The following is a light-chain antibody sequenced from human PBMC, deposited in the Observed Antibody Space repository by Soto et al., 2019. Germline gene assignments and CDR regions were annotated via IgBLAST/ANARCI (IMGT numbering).Light chain of an antibody. J-gene: IGKJ2*01. CDR1: QSVSSN. Sequence: EIVMTQSPATLSVSPGERATLSCRASQSVSSNLAWYQQKPGQAPRLLIYGASTRATGIPARFSGSGSGTEFTLTISSLTSEDFAVYYCQQYNNWPPYTFGQGTKLEIK. CDR3: QQYNNWPPYT. CDR2: GAS. V-gene: IGKV3-15*01.